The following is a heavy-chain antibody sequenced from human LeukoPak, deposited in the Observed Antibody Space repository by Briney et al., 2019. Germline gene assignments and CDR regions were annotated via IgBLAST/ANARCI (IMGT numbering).Heavy chain of an antibody. CDR1: GFTFSSYA. CDR2: ISGSGGST. D-gene: IGHD5-24*01. Sequence: GGSLRLSCAASGFTFSSYAMSWVRQAPGKGLEWVSAISGSGGSTYYADSVKGRFTISRDNSKNTLYLQMNSLRAEDTAVYYCAKHPGSSSHSTIPRIGFFDYWGQGTLVTVSS. V-gene: IGHV3-23*01. CDR3: AKHPGSSSHSTIPRIGFFDY. J-gene: IGHJ4*02.